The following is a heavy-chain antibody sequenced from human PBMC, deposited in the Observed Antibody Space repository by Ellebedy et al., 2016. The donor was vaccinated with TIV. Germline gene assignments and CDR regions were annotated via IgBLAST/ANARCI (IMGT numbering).Heavy chain of an antibody. CDR1: GGSISSYY. CDR3: ARATRYCSSSSCYLWYFDL. Sequence: SETLSLTCTVSGGSISSYYWSWIRQSPGKGPEWIGYISYSGNTNHNPSLKSRVTISGDTTKNQFSLKLYSVTAADTAVYYCARATRYCSSSSCYLWYFDLWGRGTLVTVSS. CDR2: ISYSGNT. V-gene: IGHV4-59*01. D-gene: IGHD2-2*01. J-gene: IGHJ2*01.